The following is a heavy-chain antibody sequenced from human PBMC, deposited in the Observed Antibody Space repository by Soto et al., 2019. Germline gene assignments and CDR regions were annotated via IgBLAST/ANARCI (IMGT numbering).Heavy chain of an antibody. Sequence: GGSLRLSCAASGFTFSSYSMNWVRQAPGKGLEWVSSISSSSSYIYYADSVKGRFTISRDNAKNSLYLQMNSLRAEDTAVYYCAREGSIVVVPAAYYFDYWGQGTLVTVSS. D-gene: IGHD2-2*01. CDR3: AREGSIVVVPAAYYFDY. CDR1: GFTFSSYS. CDR2: ISSSSSYI. V-gene: IGHV3-21*01. J-gene: IGHJ4*02.